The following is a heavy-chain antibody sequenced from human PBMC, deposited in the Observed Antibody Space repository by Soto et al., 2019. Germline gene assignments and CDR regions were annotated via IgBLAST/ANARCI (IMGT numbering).Heavy chain of an antibody. Sequence: QVQLVQSGAEVLKPGSSVKVSCKASGDTFDTFAISWVRQAPGQGLEWMGGSIPSCRTPDYAQKVQGRVTSTADVSTSTAYMELTSLRSEDTAVYYCARDKDREQLGGNYYYALDVWGQGTTVTVSS. CDR3: ARDKDREQLGGNYYYALDV. J-gene: IGHJ6*02. D-gene: IGHD1-1*01. CDR2: SIPSCRTP. V-gene: IGHV1-69*12. CDR1: GDTFDTFA.